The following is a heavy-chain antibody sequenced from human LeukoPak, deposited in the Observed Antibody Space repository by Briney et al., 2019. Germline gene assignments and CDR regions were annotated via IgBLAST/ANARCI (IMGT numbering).Heavy chain of an antibody. D-gene: IGHD5-12*01. J-gene: IGHJ4*02. Sequence: TGGSLRLSCTVSGFTFSNYWMTWVRQAPGKGLEWVANINQDGSEKYYVDSVKGRFTISRDNAKNSLYLQMNSLRAEDTAGYYCARDPYRRFDYWGQGTLVTVSS. CDR1: GFTFSNYW. CDR2: INQDGSEK. V-gene: IGHV3-7*01. CDR3: ARDPYRRFDY.